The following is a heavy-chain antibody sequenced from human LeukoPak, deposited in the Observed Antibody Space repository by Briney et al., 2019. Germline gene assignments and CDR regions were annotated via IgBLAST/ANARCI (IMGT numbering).Heavy chain of an antibody. CDR3: AKGMTTVTNPYGYYYYMDV. Sequence: GGSLRLSCAASGFTFSSYGMHWVRQAPGKGLEWVAFIRYDGSNKYYADSVKGRFTISRDNSKNTLYLQMNSLRAEDTAVYYCAKGMTTVTNPYGYYYYMDVWGKGTTVTVSS. CDR1: GFTFSSYG. D-gene: IGHD4-17*01. J-gene: IGHJ6*03. CDR2: IRYDGSNK. V-gene: IGHV3-30*02.